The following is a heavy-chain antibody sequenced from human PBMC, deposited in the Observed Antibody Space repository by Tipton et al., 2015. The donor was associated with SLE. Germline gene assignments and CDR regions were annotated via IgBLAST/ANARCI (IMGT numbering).Heavy chain of an antibody. V-gene: IGHV3-7*01. CDR2: IKQDGSNK. Sequence: SLRLSCAASGFTFSSYWMSWVRQAPGKGLEWVANIKQDGSNKYYADSVKGRFTISRDNSKNTLYLQMNSLRAEDTAVYYCARDLGSSWEYYFDYWGQGTLVTVSS. CDR1: GFTFSSYW. J-gene: IGHJ4*02. D-gene: IGHD6-13*01. CDR3: ARDLGSSWEYYFDY.